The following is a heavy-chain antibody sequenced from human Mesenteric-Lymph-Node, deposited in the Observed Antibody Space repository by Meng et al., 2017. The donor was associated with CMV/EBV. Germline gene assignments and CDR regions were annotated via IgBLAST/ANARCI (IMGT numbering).Heavy chain of an antibody. CDR2: ISSSSSYI. Sequence: GESLKISCAASGFTFSSYSMNLVRQAPGKGLEWVSSISSSSSYIYYADSVKGRFTISRDNAKNSLYLQMNSLKAGDTAVYYCAVAETNYYFDYWGQGTLVTVSS. J-gene: IGHJ4*02. CDR3: AVAETNYYFDY. CDR1: GFTFSSYS. V-gene: IGHV3-21*01. D-gene: IGHD6-19*01.